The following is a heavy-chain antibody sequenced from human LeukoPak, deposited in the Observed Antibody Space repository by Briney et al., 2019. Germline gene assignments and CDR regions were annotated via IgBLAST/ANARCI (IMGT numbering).Heavy chain of an antibody. CDR3: ARGFRGDNFDY. D-gene: IGHD7-27*01. CDR2: IYHSGST. V-gene: IGHV4-38-2*02. CDR1: GYSVSSGYY. J-gene: IGHJ4*02. Sequence: SETLSLTCTVSGYSVSSGYYWGWIRQPPGKGLEWIGSIYHSGSTYYNPSLKSRVTISVDTSKNQFSLKLSSVTAADTAVYFCARGFRGDNFDYWGQGTLVTVSS.